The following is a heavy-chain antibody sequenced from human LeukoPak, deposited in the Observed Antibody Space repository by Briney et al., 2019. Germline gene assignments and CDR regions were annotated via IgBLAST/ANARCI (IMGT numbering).Heavy chain of an antibody. D-gene: IGHD6-13*01. V-gene: IGHV4-38-2*02. Sequence: SETLSLTCTVSGYSISSGYYWGWIRQPPGKGLEWIGSIYHSGSTYYNPSLKSRVTISVDTSKNQFSLKLSSVTAADTAVYYCARDDRQAAAGFYWGQGTLVTVSS. CDR2: IYHSGST. CDR1: GYSISSGYY. CDR3: ARDDRQAAAGFY. J-gene: IGHJ4*02.